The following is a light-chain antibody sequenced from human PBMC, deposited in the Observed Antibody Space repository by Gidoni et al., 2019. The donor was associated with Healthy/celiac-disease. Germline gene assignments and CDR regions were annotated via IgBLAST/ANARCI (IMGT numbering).Light chain of an antibody. J-gene: IGKJ1*01. V-gene: IGKV1-5*03. CDR3: QQYNSYTWT. CDR1: QSISSW. Sequence: DIQMTQSPSTLSASVGDRVTITCRASQSISSWLAWYQQKPGKAPKLLIYKASSLESVVPSRFSGSGSGTEFTLTISSLHPDDFATYYCQQYNSYTWTFGQGTKVEIK. CDR2: KAS.